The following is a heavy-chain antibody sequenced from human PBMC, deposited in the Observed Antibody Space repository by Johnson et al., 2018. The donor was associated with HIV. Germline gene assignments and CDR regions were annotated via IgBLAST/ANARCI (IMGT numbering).Heavy chain of an antibody. CDR1: GFTFSRYA. V-gene: IGHV3-33*08. J-gene: IGHJ3*02. CDR2: LRYDGSNK. Sequence: QVQLVESGGGVVQPGRSLRLSCAASGFTFSRYAMHWVRQAPGKGLEWVAFLRYDGSNKYYADSVKGRFTISRDNAKNSLYMQMNSPRAEDTALYYCARDRITMVRGVTEDAFDIWGQGTMVTVSS. D-gene: IGHD3-10*01. CDR3: ARDRITMVRGVTEDAFDI.